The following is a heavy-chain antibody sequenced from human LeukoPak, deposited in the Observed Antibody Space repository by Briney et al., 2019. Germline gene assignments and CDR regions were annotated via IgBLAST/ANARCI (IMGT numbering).Heavy chain of an antibody. V-gene: IGHV1-69*01. Sequence: SVKVSCKASGGTFSSYAISWVRQAPGQGLEWMGGIIPIFGTANYAQKFQGRVTITADESTSTAYMELSSLRSEDTAVYYCARDMGHLYCSSTSCYVPKFDYWGQGTLVTVSS. CDR3: ARDMGHLYCSSTSCYVPKFDY. CDR2: IIPIFGTA. J-gene: IGHJ4*02. CDR1: GGTFSSYA. D-gene: IGHD2-2*01.